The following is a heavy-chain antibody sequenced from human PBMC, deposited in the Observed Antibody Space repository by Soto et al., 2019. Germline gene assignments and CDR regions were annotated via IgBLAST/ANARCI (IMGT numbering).Heavy chain of an antibody. CDR2: ISAYNGHT. D-gene: IGHD3-16*01. J-gene: IGHJ4*02. V-gene: IGHV1-18*01. CDR3: VRGRTWGARDFDY. CDR1: GYTIDTYG. Sequence: QVQLVQSGSEVKRPGASVRVSCKASGYTIDTYGISWVRQAPGQGLEWMGWISAYNGHTDYAQRFQGRVTMTTDTSTNTVSLELRGLRSDDTAVYYCVRGRTWGARDFDYWGQGTLVTVSS.